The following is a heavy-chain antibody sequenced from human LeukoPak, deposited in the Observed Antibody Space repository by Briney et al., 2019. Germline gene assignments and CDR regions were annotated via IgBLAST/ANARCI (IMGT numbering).Heavy chain of an antibody. J-gene: IGHJ4*02. V-gene: IGHV3-23*01. Sequence: GGTLRLSCAASGFTFSSYGMTWVRQAPGKGLEWVSGISGSGDKTYYADSVKGRFTISRDNSKNTLYLQMNSLRAEDTAVYYCAKFGDILTGYPYYFDYWGQGTLVTVSS. CDR3: AKFGDILTGYPYYFDY. CDR1: GFTFSSYG. CDR2: ISGSGDKT. D-gene: IGHD3-9*01.